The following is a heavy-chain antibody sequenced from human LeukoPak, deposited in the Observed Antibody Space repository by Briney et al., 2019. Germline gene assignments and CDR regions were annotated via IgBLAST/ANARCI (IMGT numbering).Heavy chain of an antibody. D-gene: IGHD3-10*01. CDR2: ISWNSGSI. J-gene: IGHJ3*02. V-gene: IGHV3-9*01. CDR3: AKARNGANAFDI. CDR1: GFTFDDYA. Sequence: PGRSLRLSCAASGFTFDDYAVHWVRQAPGKGLEWVSGISWNSGSIGYADSVKGRFTISRDNAKNSLYLQMNSLRAEDTALYYCAKARNGANAFDIWGQGTMVTVSS.